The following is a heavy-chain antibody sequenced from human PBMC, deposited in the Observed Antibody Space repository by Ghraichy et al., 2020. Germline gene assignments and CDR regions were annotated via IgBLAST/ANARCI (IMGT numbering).Heavy chain of an antibody. J-gene: IGHJ3*02. Sequence: LSLTCAISGDSVSSNSAAWNWIRQSPSRGLEWLGRTYYRSKWYNDYAVSVKSRITINPDTSKNQFSLQLNSVTPEDTAVYYCARGVFSHSIAARRRVVDAFDIWGQGTMVTVSS. CDR1: GDSVSSNSAA. D-gene: IGHD6-6*01. CDR2: TYYRSKWYN. CDR3: ARGVFSHSIAARRRVVDAFDI. V-gene: IGHV6-1*01.